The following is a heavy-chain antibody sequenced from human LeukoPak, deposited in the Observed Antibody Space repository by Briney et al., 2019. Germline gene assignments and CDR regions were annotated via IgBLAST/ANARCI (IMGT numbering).Heavy chain of an antibody. CDR2: INPNSGGT. D-gene: IGHD3-10*01. V-gene: IGHV1-2*02. Sequence: ASVKVSCKASGYTFTGYYMHWVRQAPGQGLEWMGWINPNSGGTNYAQKFQGRVTMTRDTSISTAYMELSRLRSDDTAVYYCARDRVTMVRGVKSSNWFDPWGQGTLVTVSS. CDR3: ARDRVTMVRGVKSSNWFDP. J-gene: IGHJ5*02. CDR1: GYTFTGYY.